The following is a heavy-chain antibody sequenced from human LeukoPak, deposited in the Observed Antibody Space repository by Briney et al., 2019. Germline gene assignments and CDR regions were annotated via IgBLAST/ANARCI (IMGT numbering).Heavy chain of an antibody. CDR3: ARVFHLIDH. Sequence: GGSLRLSCAASGFTFNTYWMHWVRQAPGKGLVWVSRINNDGSDVNYADSVKGRFTISRDNAKNILYLQMNSLRAEDTAVYYCARVFHLIDHWGQGTLVTVTS. V-gene: IGHV3-74*01. CDR2: INNDGSDV. J-gene: IGHJ4*02. CDR1: GFTFNTYW.